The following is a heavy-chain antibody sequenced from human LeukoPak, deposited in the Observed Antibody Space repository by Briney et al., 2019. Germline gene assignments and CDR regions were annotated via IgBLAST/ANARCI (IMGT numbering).Heavy chain of an antibody. D-gene: IGHD3-22*01. CDR1: GGSISSGSYY. J-gene: IGHJ4*02. V-gene: IGHV4-61*02. CDR3: ARESYYYDSSGPEPLFDY. Sequence: SETLSLTCTVSGGSISSGSYYWSWIRQPAGKGLEWIGRIYTSGCTNYNPSLKSRVTISVDTSKNQFSLKLSSVTAADTAVYYCARESYYYDSSGPEPLFDYWGQGTLVTVSS. CDR2: IYTSGCT.